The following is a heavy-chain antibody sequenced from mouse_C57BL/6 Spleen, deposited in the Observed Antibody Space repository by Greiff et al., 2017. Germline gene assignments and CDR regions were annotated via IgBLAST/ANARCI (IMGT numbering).Heavy chain of an antibody. CDR2: ISSGGDYI. CDR3: TRYGSSFYAMDY. J-gene: IGHJ4*01. D-gene: IGHD1-1*01. CDR1: GFTFSSYA. Sequence: EVKLLESGEGLVKPGGSLKLSCAASGFTFSSYAMSWVRQTPEKRLEWVAYISSGGDYIYYADTVKGRFTISRDNARNTLYLQMSSLKSEDTAMYYCTRYGSSFYAMDYWGQGTSVTVSS. V-gene: IGHV5-9-1*02.